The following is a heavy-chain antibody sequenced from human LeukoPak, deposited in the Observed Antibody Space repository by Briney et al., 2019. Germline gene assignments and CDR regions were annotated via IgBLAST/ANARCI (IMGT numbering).Heavy chain of an antibody. CDR1: GYSINSGYY. V-gene: IGHV4-38-2*01. Sequence: SETLSLTCAASGYSINSGYYWGWIRQPPGKGLEWIGSIYHSGNTYYNPSLKSRVTISVDTSKNQFSLKMSSVTAADTAVYYCARGPPITTVVTPGARYFDYWGQGTLVTVSS. J-gene: IGHJ4*02. CDR3: ARGPPITTVVTPGARYFDY. D-gene: IGHD4-23*01. CDR2: IYHSGNT.